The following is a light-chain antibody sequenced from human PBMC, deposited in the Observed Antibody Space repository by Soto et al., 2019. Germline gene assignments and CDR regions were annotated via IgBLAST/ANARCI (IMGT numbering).Light chain of an antibody. V-gene: IGLV3-21*04. J-gene: IGLJ2*01. CDR1: NIGSKS. CDR3: HVWDSDRDHPV. Sequence: SYELTQPPSVSVAPGQTASITCGGNNIGSKSVHWYQQKPGQAPVLVIYYEIDRPSGIPERFSGSNFGNTATLTISRVEAGDEANYYCHVWDSDRDHPVFGGGTKLTVL. CDR2: YEI.